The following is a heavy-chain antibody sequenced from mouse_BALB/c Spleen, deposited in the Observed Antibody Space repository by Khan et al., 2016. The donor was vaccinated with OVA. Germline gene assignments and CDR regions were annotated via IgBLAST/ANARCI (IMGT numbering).Heavy chain of an antibody. CDR1: GISITSGNYR. D-gene: IGHD1-1*01. CDR3: ARDDGSLYWYFDV. V-gene: IGHV3-5*02. CDR2: IYYSGTV. J-gene: IGHJ1*01. Sequence: EVQLQESGPGLVKPSQTVSLTCTVTGISITSGNYRWSWIRQFPGNNLEWIGNIYYSGTVTYNPSLTSRTTLTRDTSKNQFFLEINSLTAEDAATYSCARDDGSLYWYFDVWGAGTTVTVSS.